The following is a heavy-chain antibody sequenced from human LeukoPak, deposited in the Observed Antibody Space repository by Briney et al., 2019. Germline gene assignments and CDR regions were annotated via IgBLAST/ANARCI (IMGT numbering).Heavy chain of an antibody. CDR1: GGTFSSYA. CDR3: AKTTVMAGYCTTTRCYKPFDI. V-gene: IGHV1-69*05. D-gene: IGHD2-2*02. J-gene: IGHJ3*02. CDR2: IIPIFGTA. Sequence: GASVKVSCKASGGTFSSYAISWVRQAPGQGLEWMGGIIPIFGTANYAQKFQGRVTFTRDTSISTAYMELSSLRSEDTAVYFCAKTTVMAGYCTTTRCYKPFDIWGQGTMVTVSS.